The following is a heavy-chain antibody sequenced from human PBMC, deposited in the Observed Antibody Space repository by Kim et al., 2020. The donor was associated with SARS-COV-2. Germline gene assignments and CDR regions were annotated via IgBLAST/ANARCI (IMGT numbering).Heavy chain of an antibody. CDR2: IVVGSGNT. V-gene: IGHV1-58*02. CDR1: GFTFTSFV. D-gene: IGHD6-19*01. Sequence: SVKVSCKASGFTFTSFVMQWVRQARGQRLEWIGWIVVGSGNTNYAQKFQERVTITRDMSTSTAYMELSSLRSEDTAVYYCAAEGALRSSGWYGDDVFDI. CDR3: AAEGALRSSGWYGDDVFDI. J-gene: IGHJ3*02.